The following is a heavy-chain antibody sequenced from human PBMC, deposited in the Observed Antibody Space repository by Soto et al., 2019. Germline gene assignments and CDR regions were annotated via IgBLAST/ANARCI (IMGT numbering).Heavy chain of an antibody. CDR3: ARDYGDYAGIDY. CDR1: GFTFSSYI. D-gene: IGHD4-17*01. Sequence: PGGSLRLSCAASGFTFSSYIMNWVRQAPGKGLEWVSSISSSSSYIYYADSVKGRFTISRDNAKNSPYLQMNSLRAEDTAVYYCARDYGDYAGIDYWGQGTLVTVSS. CDR2: ISSSSSYI. V-gene: IGHV3-21*01. J-gene: IGHJ4*02.